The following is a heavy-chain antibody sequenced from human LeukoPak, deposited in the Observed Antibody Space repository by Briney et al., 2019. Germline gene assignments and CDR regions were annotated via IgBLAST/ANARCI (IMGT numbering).Heavy chain of an antibody. CDR1: GYTFTSYA. CDR3: ARDLAAAEYNWFDP. V-gene: IGHV1-3*01. J-gene: IGHJ5*02. Sequence: ASVKVSCKASGYTFTSYAMHWVRQAPGQRLEWMGWINAGNGNTKYSQKFQGRVTITRDISAGTAYMELSSLRSEDTAVYYCARDLAAAEYNWFDPWGQGTLVTVSS. D-gene: IGHD6-13*01. CDR2: INAGNGNT.